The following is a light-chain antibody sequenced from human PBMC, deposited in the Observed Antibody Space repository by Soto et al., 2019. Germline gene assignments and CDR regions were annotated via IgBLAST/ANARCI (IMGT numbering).Light chain of an antibody. CDR2: GAS. CDR3: LQRSNWLT. Sequence: EIVLTQSPATLSLSPGERATLSCRASQSVSSYLAWYQQKPGQPPRLLIYGASNRATGIPARFSGSGSGTDFTLTISSLEPDDSAVYYCLQRSNWLTFGGATKVEIK. CDR1: QSVSSY. V-gene: IGKV3-11*01. J-gene: IGKJ4*01.